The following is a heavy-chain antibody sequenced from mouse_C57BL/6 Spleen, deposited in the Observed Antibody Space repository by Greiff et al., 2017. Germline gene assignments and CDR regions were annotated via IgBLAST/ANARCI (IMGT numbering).Heavy chain of an antibody. D-gene: IGHD3-2*02. V-gene: IGHV5-17*01. J-gene: IGHJ4*01. CDR1: GFTFSDYG. CDR2: ISSGSSTI. CDR3: ARRAQGTRFYAMDY. Sequence: EVKLVESGGGLVKPGGSLKLSCAASGFTFSDYGMHWVRQAPEKGLEWVAYISSGSSTIYYADTVKGRFTISRDNAKNTLFLQMTSLRSEDTAMYYCARRAQGTRFYAMDYWGQGTSVTVSS.